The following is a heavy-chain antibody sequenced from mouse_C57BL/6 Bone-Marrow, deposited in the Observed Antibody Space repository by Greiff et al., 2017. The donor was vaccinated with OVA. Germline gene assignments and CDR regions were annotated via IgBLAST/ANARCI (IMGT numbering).Heavy chain of an antibody. CDR3: ARRGLGRGFAY. J-gene: IGHJ3*01. Sequence: QVQLQQPGAELVMPGASVKLSCKASGHTFTSYWMHWVKQRPGQGLEWIGEIDPSDSYTNYNQKFKGKSTLTVDKSSSTAYMQLSSLTSEDSAVYYCARRGLGRGFAYWGQGTLVTVSA. D-gene: IGHD4-1*01. V-gene: IGHV1-69*01. CDR2: IDPSDSYT. CDR1: GHTFTSYW.